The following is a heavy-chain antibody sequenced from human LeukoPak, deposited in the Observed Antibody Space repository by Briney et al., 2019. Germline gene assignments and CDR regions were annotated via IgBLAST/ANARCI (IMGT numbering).Heavy chain of an antibody. CDR3: ARDPYYYDSSGYSDY. CDR2: INPNSGGT. D-gene: IGHD3-22*01. V-gene: IGHV1-2*05. CDR1: GYTFTGYY. J-gene: IGHJ4*02. Sequence: ASVKVSCKASGYTFTGYYMHWLRQAPGQWLEWMGRINPNSGGTNYAQKFQGRVTMTRDTSISTAYMELSRLRSDDTVVYYCARDPYYYDSSGYSDYWGQGTLVTVSS.